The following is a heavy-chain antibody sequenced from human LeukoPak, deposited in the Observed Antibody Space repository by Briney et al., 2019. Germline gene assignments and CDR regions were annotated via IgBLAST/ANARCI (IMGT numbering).Heavy chain of an antibody. D-gene: IGHD2-21*02. CDR3: ARDGPGDDKRSFDY. CDR1: GYTFNAYY. J-gene: IGHJ4*02. V-gene: IGHV1-2*02. CDR2: INPNSGGT. Sequence: ASVKVSCKASGYTFNAYYMHWVRQAPGQGLEWMGWINPNSGGTNYAQNLQGRVTMTRDTSISTVYMELSRLTSDDTATYYCARDGPGDDKRSFDYWGQGTLDTVSS.